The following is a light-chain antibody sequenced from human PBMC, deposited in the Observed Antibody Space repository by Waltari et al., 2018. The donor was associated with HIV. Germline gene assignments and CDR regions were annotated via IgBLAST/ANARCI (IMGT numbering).Light chain of an antibody. CDR2: EVS. CDR1: SSDVGCYNL. Sequence: SALTQPASVSGSPGQSITISCTGTSSDVGCYNLVSWYQQHPGKAPKLMIYEVSKRPSGVANRFSGSKSGNTASLTISGLQAEDEADYYCCSYAGSSTLGVFGGGTKLTVL. CDR3: CSYAGSSTLGV. J-gene: IGLJ3*02. V-gene: IGLV2-23*02.